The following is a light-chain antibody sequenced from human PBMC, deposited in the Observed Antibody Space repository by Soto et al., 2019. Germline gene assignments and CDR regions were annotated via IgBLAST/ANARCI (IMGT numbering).Light chain of an antibody. V-gene: IGKV3-20*01. Sequence: EIVLTQSPGTLSLAPGEVATLSFSASQSVKSSYLAWYQQKPGQAPRLLIFGTSNRATGIPDRFRGGGSGTDFTLTISSLEPEDFAVYYCQQYASSPGTFGQGTKVDIK. J-gene: IGKJ1*01. CDR2: GTS. CDR3: QQYASSPGT. CDR1: QSVKSSY.